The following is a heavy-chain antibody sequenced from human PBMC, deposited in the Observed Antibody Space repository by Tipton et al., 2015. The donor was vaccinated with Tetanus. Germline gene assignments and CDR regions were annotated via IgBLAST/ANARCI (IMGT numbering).Heavy chain of an antibody. Sequence: SLRLSCAASGFRFHDHGMSWVRQGPGKGLLWVSRINRDGSKTTYADSVKGRFTISRDNAKNAVFLQMNSLRVEDTAVYYCARTYSSGYGMDVWGQGTTVIVS. CDR1: GFRFHDHG. V-gene: IGHV3-20*04. CDR3: ARTYSSGYGMDV. J-gene: IGHJ6*02. CDR2: INRDGSKT. D-gene: IGHD6-19*01.